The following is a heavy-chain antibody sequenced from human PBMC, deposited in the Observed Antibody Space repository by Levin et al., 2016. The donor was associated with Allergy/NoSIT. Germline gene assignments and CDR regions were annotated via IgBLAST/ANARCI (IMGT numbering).Heavy chain of an antibody. J-gene: IGHJ6*02. CDR2: ISGYNGDT. V-gene: IGHV1-18*01. CDR3: AKDRAQEITIFGVAPAEIDV. Sequence: ASVKVSCKASGYMFTSYGISWVRQAPGQGLEWMGWISGYNGDTKYARNLQGRVTLTTDISTSTAYMELRSLRSDDTALYYCAKDRAQEITIFGVAPAEIDVWGQGTTVTVSS. CDR1: GYMFTSYG. D-gene: IGHD3-3*01.